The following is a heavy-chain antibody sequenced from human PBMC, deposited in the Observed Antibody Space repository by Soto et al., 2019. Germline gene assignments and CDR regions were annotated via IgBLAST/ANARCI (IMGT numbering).Heavy chain of an antibody. CDR1: GGSISSGDYY. D-gene: IGHD5-18*01. V-gene: IGHV4-30-4*01. CDR3: SSNSYGYTLYSY. CDR2: IYYSGST. J-gene: IGHJ4*02. Sequence: PSETLSLTCTVSGGSISSGDYYWSWIRQPPGKGLEWIGYIYYSGSTYYNPSLKSRVTISVDTSKNQFSLKLSSVTAADTAVYFFSSNSYGYTLYSYCGQGSLVPVSS.